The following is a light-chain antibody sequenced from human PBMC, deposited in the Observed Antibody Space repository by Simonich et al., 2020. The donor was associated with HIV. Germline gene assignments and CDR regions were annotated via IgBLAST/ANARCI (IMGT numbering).Light chain of an antibody. CDR1: QSVLYSSNNKNS. V-gene: IGKV4-1*01. Sequence: DIVMTQSPDSLAVSLGERATINCKSSQSVLYSSNNKNSLAWYQHKPGQPPKLLISWASTRESGVPDRFSGSGSGTDFTLTISSLQAEDVAVYYCQQYYSAPTFGQGTKLEIK. CDR3: QQYYSAPT. J-gene: IGKJ2*01. CDR2: WAS.